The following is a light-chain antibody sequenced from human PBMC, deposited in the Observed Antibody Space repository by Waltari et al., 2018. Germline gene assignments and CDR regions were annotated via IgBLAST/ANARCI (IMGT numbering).Light chain of an antibody. CDR2: DAS. Sequence: EIVWTHSPGTLSLSPGKRPTLSCRPSQSVNKYLAWYQQKPGQAPRLLIYDASTRATGIPDRFSGSGSVTDFSLTISRLEPEDVAVYYCQKYVNLPATFGQGTKVEIK. CDR3: QKYVNLPAT. CDR1: QSVNKY. V-gene: IGKV3-20*01. J-gene: IGKJ1*01.